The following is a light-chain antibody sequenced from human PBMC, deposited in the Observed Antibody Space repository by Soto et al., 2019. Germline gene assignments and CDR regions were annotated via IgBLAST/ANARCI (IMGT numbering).Light chain of an antibody. CDR2: GAS. Sequence: EIVMTQSPATLSVSPGERTTLSCRASQSVGNNLAWYQQKPGQAPRLLIYGASNRATGIPDRFSGSGSGTDFTLTISRLEPEDFAVYYCQQYVTSPWAFGQGTKVDI. V-gene: IGKV3-20*01. CDR3: QQYVTSPWA. J-gene: IGKJ1*01. CDR1: QSVGNN.